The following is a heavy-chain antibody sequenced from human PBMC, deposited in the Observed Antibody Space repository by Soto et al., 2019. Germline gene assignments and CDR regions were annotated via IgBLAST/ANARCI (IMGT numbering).Heavy chain of an antibody. D-gene: IGHD2-15*01. CDR2: ISWNSGSI. Sequence: GGSLRLSCAASGFTFDDYAMHWVRQAPGKGLEWVSGISWNSGSIGYADYVKGRFTISRDNAKNFLYLQMNSMRAEDTALYYCAKADGSFGREVVAGLFDYWGQGTLVTVSS. CDR3: AKADGSFGREVVAGLFDY. CDR1: GFTFDDYA. J-gene: IGHJ4*02. V-gene: IGHV3-9*01.